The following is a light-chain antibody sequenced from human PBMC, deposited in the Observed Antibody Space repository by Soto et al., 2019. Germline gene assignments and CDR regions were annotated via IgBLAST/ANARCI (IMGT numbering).Light chain of an antibody. CDR1: SSDVGGYNY. J-gene: IGLJ2*01. CDR3: SSYTSGSTRVV. CDR2: DVS. Sequence: QSALTQPASVSGSPGQLIIISCTGTSSDVGGYNYVSWYQQHPGKAPKVMIYDVSKRPSGIPNRFSGSKSGNTAALTISGLQAEDEADYYCSSYTSGSTRVVFGGGTKLTVL. V-gene: IGLV2-14*03.